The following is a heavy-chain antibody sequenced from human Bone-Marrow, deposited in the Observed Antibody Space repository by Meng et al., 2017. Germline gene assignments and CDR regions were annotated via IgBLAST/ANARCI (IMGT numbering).Heavy chain of an antibody. CDR3: ARVNRVDTAMVNDY. CDR2: ISSSRSYI. J-gene: IGHJ4*02. V-gene: IGHV3-21*01. D-gene: IGHD5-18*01. CDR1: GFIFSSYN. Sequence: GESLKISCAAAGFIFSSYNMNWVRQAPGKGLEWVSSISSSRSYIYYADSVKGRFTISRDNAKNSLYLQLNSLRAGDTAMYYCARVNRVDTAMVNDYWGQGTLVTVSS.